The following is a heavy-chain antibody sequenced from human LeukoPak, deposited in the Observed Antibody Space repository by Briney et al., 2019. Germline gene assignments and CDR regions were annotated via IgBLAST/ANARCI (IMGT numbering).Heavy chain of an antibody. D-gene: IGHD3-22*01. CDR3: ARGADSSGYYSIFYFDY. V-gene: IGHV4-59*01. CDR1: GGSISSYY. CDR2: IYYSGST. Sequence: PSETLSLTCTVSGGSISSYYWNWIRQPPGKGLEWIGYIYYSGSTSYNPSLKSRVTISVDTSKNQFSLKLSPVTAADTAVYYCARGADSSGYYSIFYFDYWGQGTLVTVSS. J-gene: IGHJ4*02.